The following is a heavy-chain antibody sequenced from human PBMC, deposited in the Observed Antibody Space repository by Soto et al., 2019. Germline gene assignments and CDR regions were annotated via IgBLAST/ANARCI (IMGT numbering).Heavy chain of an antibody. CDR3: ASPPDGGYSTWYFDL. D-gene: IGHD2-15*01. J-gene: IGHJ2*01. Sequence: SVKVSCKASGGTFSSYAISWVRQAPGQGLEWMGGIIPIFGTANYAQKFQGRVTITADESTSTAYMELSSLRSEDTAVYYCASPPDGGYSTWYFDLWGRGTLVTVSS. V-gene: IGHV1-69*13. CDR2: IIPIFGTA. CDR1: GGTFSSYA.